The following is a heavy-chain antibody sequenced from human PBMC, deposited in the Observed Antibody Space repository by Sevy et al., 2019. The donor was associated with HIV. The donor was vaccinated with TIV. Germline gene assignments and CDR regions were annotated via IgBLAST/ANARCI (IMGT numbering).Heavy chain of an antibody. D-gene: IGHD2-2*01. CDR1: GYTFTGYY. V-gene: IGHV1-2*02. J-gene: IGHJ6*02. Sequence: ASVKVSCKASGYTFTGYYMHWVRQAPGQGLEWMGWINPNSGGTNYAQKFQGRVTMTRDTSISTAYMELSRLRSDDTAVYYCARGRLYRSSTSCQERQNYYYGMDVWGQGTTVTVSS. CDR3: ARGRLYRSSTSCQERQNYYYGMDV. CDR2: INPNSGGT.